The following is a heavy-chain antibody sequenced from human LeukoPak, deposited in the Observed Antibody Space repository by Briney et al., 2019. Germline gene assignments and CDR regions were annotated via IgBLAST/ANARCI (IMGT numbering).Heavy chain of an antibody. CDR2: FYDTRSP. CDR3: ARGRGSLTY. D-gene: IGHD3-10*01. CDR1: GGSISLYY. J-gene: IGHJ4*02. V-gene: IGHV4-59*01. Sequence: TSETLSLTCTVSGGSISLYYWSWIRQPPGKGLEWIGYFYDTRSPKYNPSLERRVTISVDMSRNQFSLNLTSVTAADTAVYYCARGRGSLTYWGQGTLATASS.